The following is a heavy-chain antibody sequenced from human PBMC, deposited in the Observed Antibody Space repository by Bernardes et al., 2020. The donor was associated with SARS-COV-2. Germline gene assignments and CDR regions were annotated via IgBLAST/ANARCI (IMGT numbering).Heavy chain of an antibody. CDR2: ISWNSGSI. V-gene: IGHV3-9*01. CDR3: ASIDY. Sequence: SLRLSCASSGLTFDAYALHWVPPAPGKGLVWVSGISWNSGSIVYADSVKGRFTISRDNAKNSLYLQMNSLRAEDTAWYYCASIDYWGQGTLVTVSS. J-gene: IGHJ4*02. CDR1: GLTFDAYA.